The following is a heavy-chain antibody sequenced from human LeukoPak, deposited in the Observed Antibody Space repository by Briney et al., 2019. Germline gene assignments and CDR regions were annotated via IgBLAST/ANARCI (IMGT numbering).Heavy chain of an antibody. Sequence: PSETLSLTCSVSGASISSFYWSWIRQPPGKRLEWIGYIYYSGNTTYNPSLKSRVTISVDTSKNQFSLKLSSVTAADTAVYYCASTPSYLPYCSGGSCYSDWFDPWGQGTLVTVSS. CDR3: ASTPSYLPYCSGGSCYSDWFDP. CDR2: IYYSGNT. CDR1: GASISSFY. D-gene: IGHD2-15*01. V-gene: IGHV4-59*01. J-gene: IGHJ5*02.